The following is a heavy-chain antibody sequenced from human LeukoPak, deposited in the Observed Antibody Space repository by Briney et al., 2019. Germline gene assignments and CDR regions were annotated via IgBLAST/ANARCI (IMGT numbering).Heavy chain of an antibody. J-gene: IGHJ4*02. V-gene: IGHV3-21*01. CDR3: ARDSGTYLGLVDY. D-gene: IGHD1-26*01. CDR1: GLTFNSYS. CDR2: ISSSGTYI. Sequence: NPGGSLRLSCAASGLTFNSYSVYWVRQAPGKGLEWVSSISSSGTYISHADSVKGRFTISRDYAENSVFLQMNSLRVEDTALYYCARDSGTYLGLVDYWGQGTLVTVSS.